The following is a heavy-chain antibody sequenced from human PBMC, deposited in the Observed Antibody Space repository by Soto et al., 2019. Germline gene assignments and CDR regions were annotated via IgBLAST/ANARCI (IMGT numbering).Heavy chain of an antibody. CDR1: GFTVSSNY. V-gene: IGHV3-53*01. D-gene: IGHD6-13*01. J-gene: IGHJ4*02. Sequence: GGSLRLSCAASGFTVSSNYMSWVRQAPGKGLEWVSVIYSGGSTYYADSVKGRFTISRDNSKNTLYLQMNSLRAEDTAVYYCARGYSNSNPLYYFDFWGPGTLVTVSS. CDR3: ARGYSNSNPLYYFDF. CDR2: IYSGGST.